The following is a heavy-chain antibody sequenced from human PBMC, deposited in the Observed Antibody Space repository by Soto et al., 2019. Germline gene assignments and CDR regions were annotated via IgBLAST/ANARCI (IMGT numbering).Heavy chain of an antibody. CDR1: GYPVTAYY. D-gene: IGHD3-3*01. J-gene: IGHJ3*02. CDR2: INPATGAA. Sequence: QLHLVQSGAVVKKPGASVTVSCSASGYPVTAYYMHWVRQAPGRGLEWMGGINPATGAATYTQTFQGRFTMARDTSTSTVFMELSGLTSEDTAVFYCARGGGVGVAGSAAFDMWGQGTLVTVSS. V-gene: IGHV1-2*02. CDR3: ARGGGVGVAGSAAFDM.